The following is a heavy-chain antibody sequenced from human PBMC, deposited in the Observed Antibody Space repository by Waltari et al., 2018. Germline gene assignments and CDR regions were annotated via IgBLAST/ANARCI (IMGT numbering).Heavy chain of an antibody. CDR2: IKEDGTDK. CDR1: GFTFSTRW. V-gene: IGHV3-7*03. D-gene: IGHD5-12*01. Sequence: LVESGGGLVQPGGSLRLSCAASGFTFSTRWMSWLRQAPGKGLEWGANIKEDGTDKYYVDAGKGRFTISKDNAKNSLYLQVNSLRAEDTAVYYCARDADGYDLWGQGTLVIVS. J-gene: IGHJ1*01. CDR3: ARDADGYDL.